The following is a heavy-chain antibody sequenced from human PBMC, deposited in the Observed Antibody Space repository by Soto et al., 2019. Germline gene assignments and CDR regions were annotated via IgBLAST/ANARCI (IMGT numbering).Heavy chain of an antibody. V-gene: IGHV1-18*01. CDR3: ARARGAYGIDV. Sequence: QVQLVQSGAEVKKPGASVKVSCKASGYTFTSYGISWARQAPGQGLEWMGWISAYNGNTNYAQKLQGRVSMTTDTSKSTAYMERRSLRADDTAVYSCARARGAYGIDVWGQGTTVTVSS. J-gene: IGHJ6*02. CDR2: ISAYNGNT. D-gene: IGHD3-10*01. CDR1: GYTFTSYG.